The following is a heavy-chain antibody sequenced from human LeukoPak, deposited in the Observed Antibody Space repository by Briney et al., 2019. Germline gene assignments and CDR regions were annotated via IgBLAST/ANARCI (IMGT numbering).Heavy chain of an antibody. CDR1: GFTLSSYA. CDR2: ISSNGGST. CDR3: ARGPATDYYYYYMDV. Sequence: GGSLRLSCAASGFTLSSYAMHWVRQAPGKGLEYVSAISSNGGSTYYANSVKGRFTISRDNSKNTLYLQMGSLRAEDMAVYYCARGPATDYYYYYMDVWGKGTTVTVSS. J-gene: IGHJ6*03. V-gene: IGHV3-64*01.